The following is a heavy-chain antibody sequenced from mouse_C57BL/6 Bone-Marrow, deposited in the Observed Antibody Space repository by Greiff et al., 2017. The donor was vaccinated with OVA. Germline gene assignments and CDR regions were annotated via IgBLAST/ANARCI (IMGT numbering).Heavy chain of an antibody. J-gene: IGHJ2*01. D-gene: IGHD2-5*01. CDR3: TRSYSNYGDFDY. Sequence: QVQLKQSGAELVRPGASVTLSCKASGYTFTDYEMPWVKQTPVHGLEWIGAIDPETGGTAYNQKFKGKAILTADKSSSTAYMELRSLTSEDSAVYYCTRSYSNYGDFDYWGQGTTLTVSS. CDR2: IDPETGGT. V-gene: IGHV1-15*01. CDR1: GYTFTDYE.